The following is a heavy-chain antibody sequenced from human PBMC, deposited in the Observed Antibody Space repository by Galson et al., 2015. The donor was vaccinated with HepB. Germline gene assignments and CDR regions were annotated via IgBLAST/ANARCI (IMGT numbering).Heavy chain of an antibody. CDR1: GYTFISYG. J-gene: IGHJ3*02. D-gene: IGHD3-22*01. CDR2: ISAYNGNT. CDR3: ARDPQNDSSGYYPTGRGNDAFDI. V-gene: IGHV1-18*01. Sequence: SVKVSCKASGYTFISYGISWVRQAPGQGLEWMGWISAYNGNTNYAQKLQGRVTMTTDTSTSTAYMELRSLRSDDTAVYYCARDPQNDSSGYYPTGRGNDAFDIWGQGTMVTVSS.